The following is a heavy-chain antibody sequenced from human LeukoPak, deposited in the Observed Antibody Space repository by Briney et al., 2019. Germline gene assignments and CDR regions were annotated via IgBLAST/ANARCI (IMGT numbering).Heavy chain of an antibody. J-gene: IGHJ1*01. V-gene: IGHV5-51*01. CDR1: GYSFTSYW. D-gene: IGHD6-19*01. Sequence: GESLKISWKGSGYSFTSYWIGWVRQVPGKGLEGMGIIYPGDSDTRYSPSFQGQVTISADKSISTAYLQWSSLKASDPAMYYCARPLRPPGYRSGWYFQHWGQGTLVTVSS. CDR2: IYPGDSDT. CDR3: ARPLRPPGYRSGWYFQH.